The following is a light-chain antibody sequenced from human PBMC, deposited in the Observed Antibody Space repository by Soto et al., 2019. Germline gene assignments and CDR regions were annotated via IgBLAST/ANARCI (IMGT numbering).Light chain of an antibody. V-gene: IGKV4-1*01. Sequence: DIVMTQSPDSLAVSPGERATINCKSSQSLVHSSNNKNYLIWYQQKPGQPPKLLIYWASTRESGVPERFRGSGSGTDFTLTISSLQTEDAAVYFCQQYYSSPVTFGGGTKVEIK. CDR1: QSLVHSSNNKNY. J-gene: IGKJ4*01. CDR2: WAS. CDR3: QQYYSSPVT.